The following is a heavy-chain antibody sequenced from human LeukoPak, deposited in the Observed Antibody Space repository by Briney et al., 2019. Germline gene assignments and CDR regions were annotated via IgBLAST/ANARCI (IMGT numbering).Heavy chain of an antibody. V-gene: IGHV4-59*12. J-gene: IGHJ5*02. CDR1: GGSISSYY. CDR3: ATSGGDWFDP. CDR2: IYDSGRS. D-gene: IGHD3-16*01. Sequence: SETLSLTCTVSGGSISSYYWTWIRQPPGRGLEWIGSIYDSGRSIYSPSLESRVTISVDTSKSQFSLKLNSVTAADTAFYYCATSGGDWFDPWGQGTLVTVSS.